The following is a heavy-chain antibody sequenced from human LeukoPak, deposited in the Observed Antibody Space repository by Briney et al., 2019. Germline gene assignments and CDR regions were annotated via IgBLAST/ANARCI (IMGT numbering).Heavy chain of an antibody. CDR2: ISGSGGST. J-gene: IGHJ4*02. Sequence: PGGSLRLSCAASGFTFSIYSMNWVRQAPGKGLEWVSAISGSGGSTYYADSVKGRFTISRDNSKNTLYLQMNSLRAEDTAVYYCARLFGQRAGFDYWGQGTLVTVSS. CDR1: GFTFSIYS. CDR3: ARLFGQRAGFDY. V-gene: IGHV3-23*01. D-gene: IGHD3-16*01.